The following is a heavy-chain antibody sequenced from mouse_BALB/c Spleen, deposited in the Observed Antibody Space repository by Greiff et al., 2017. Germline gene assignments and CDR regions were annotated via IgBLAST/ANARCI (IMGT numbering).Heavy chain of an antibody. Sequence: VQLQQPGAELVRPGASVKLSCKASGYTFTSYWINWVKQRPGQGLEWIGNIYPSDSYTNYNQKFKDKATLTVDKSSSTAYMQLSSPTSEDSAVYYCTRHDGYYEGDYWGQGTTLTVSS. CDR2: IYPSDSYT. CDR3: TRHDGYYEGDY. CDR1: GYTFTSYW. V-gene: IGHV1-69*02. D-gene: IGHD2-3*01. J-gene: IGHJ2*01.